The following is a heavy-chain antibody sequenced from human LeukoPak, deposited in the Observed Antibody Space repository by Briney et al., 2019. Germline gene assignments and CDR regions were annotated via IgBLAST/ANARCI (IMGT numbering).Heavy chain of an antibody. Sequence: GGSLRLSCAASGFTFSSYGMHWVRQAPGKGLEWVAVIWYDGSNKYYADSVKGRFTISRDNSKNTLYLQMNSLRAEDTAAYYCARDWAGDYEGYYYGMDVWGQGTTVTVSS. D-gene: IGHD4-17*01. V-gene: IGHV3-33*01. CDR1: GFTFSSYG. CDR2: IWYDGSNK. J-gene: IGHJ6*02. CDR3: ARDWAGDYEGYYYGMDV.